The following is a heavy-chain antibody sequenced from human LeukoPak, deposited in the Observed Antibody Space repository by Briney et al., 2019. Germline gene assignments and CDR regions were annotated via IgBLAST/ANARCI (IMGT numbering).Heavy chain of an antibody. CDR1: GGSFSGYY. Sequence: PSETLSLTCAVYGGSFSGYYWSWIRQPPGKGLEWIGEINHSGSTNYNPSLKSRVTISVDTSKNQFSLKLSSVTAADTAVYYCARGPIAYYYDSSGYFDHWGQGTLVTVSS. D-gene: IGHD3-22*01. CDR2: INHSGST. CDR3: ARGPIAYYYDSSGYFDH. V-gene: IGHV4-34*01. J-gene: IGHJ4*02.